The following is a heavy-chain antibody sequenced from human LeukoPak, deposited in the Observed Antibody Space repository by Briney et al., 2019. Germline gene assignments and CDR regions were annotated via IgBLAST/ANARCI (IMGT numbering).Heavy chain of an antibody. CDR1: GGSISSYY. D-gene: IGHD5-18*01. CDR2: IYYNGGT. Sequence: PSETLTLTCTVSGGSISSYYWSWIRQPPGKGLEWIGYIYYNGGTNYNPSLRSRVTISVDTSKNHFSLRLSSVTAADTAMYYCARAGGVDTAMDANFDYWGQGTLVTVSS. J-gene: IGHJ4*02. V-gene: IGHV4-59*01. CDR3: ARAGGVDTAMDANFDY.